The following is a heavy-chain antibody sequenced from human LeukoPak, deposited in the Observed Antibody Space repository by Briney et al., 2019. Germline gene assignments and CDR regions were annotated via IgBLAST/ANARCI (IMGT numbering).Heavy chain of an antibody. CDR1: GYTFTSYG. J-gene: IGHJ6*02. CDR2: ISAYNGNT. CDR3: ARYGGNYLLLYYGMDV. V-gene: IGHV1-18*01. D-gene: IGHD4-23*01. Sequence: PAASVKVSCTASGYTFTSYGISWVRQAPGQGLEWMGWISAYNGNTNYAQKLQGRVTMTTDTSTSTAYMELRSLRSDDTAVYYCARYGGNYLLLYYGMDVWGQGTTVTVSS.